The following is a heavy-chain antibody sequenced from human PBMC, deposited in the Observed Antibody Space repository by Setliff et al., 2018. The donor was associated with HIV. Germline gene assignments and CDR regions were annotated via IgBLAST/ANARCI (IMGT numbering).Heavy chain of an antibody. J-gene: IGHJ4*02. CDR1: GGSMTNFY. V-gene: IGHV4-59*12. CDR2: MYNGGTT. Sequence: KPSETLSLTCVVSGGSMTNFYWSWIRQPPGKGLEWIGYMYNGGTTNYNPSLQSRVTMSVDVSKNQFSLRLTSVTAADTGVYYCARDVGGSEMATHFDYWGPGTLVTVS. CDR3: ARDVGGSEMATHFDY. D-gene: IGHD3-16*01.